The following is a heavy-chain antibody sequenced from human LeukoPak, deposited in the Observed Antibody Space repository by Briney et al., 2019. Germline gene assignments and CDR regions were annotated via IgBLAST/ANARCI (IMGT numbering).Heavy chain of an antibody. D-gene: IGHD2-21*01. CDR3: ARHYIVVVIAIDQSNWFDP. CDR1: GGSISSYY. V-gene: IGHV4-59*05. J-gene: IGHJ5*02. CDR2: IYYSGST. Sequence: PSETLSLTCTVSGGSISSYYWSWIRQPPGKGLEWIGSIYYSGSTYYNPSLKSRVTISVDTSKNQFSLKLSSVTAADTAVYYCARHYIVVVIAIDQSNWFDPWGQGTLVTVSS.